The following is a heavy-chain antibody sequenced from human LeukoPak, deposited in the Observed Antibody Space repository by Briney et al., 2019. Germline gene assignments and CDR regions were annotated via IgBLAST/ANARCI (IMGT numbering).Heavy chain of an antibody. CDR3: ARVGDHYHWYLDL. CDR2: LYSGSTT. J-gene: IGHJ2*01. D-gene: IGHD3-10*01. Sequence: GGSLTLSCAASGFSVGSNYMNWVRQAPGKGLEWVSILYSGSTTYYTDYVKGRFTISRDNSRNTLYLHMTNLRVEDTAVYFCARVGDHYHWYLDLWGRGSLLTVSS. V-gene: IGHV3-53*01. CDR1: GFSVGSNY.